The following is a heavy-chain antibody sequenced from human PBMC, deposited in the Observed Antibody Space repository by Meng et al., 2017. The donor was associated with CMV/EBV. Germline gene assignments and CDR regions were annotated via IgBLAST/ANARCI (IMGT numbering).Heavy chain of an antibody. CDR1: GGSVSSGSDSGGSFY. D-gene: IGHD3-10*01. CDR3: ARDYNLGPYYYGMDV. Sequence: SETLSLTCTVSGGSVSSGSDSGGSFYWSWIRQTPGKGLEWIGYIYYSGSTNYNPSLKSRVTISVDTSKNQFSLKLSSVTAADTAVYYCARDYNLGPYYYGMDVWGQGTTVTVSS. CDR2: IYYSGST. V-gene: IGHV4-61*01. J-gene: IGHJ6*02.